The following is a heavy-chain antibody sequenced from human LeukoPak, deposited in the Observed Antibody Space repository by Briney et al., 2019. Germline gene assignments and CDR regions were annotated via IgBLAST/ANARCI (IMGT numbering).Heavy chain of an antibody. CDR3: ASTLEGATTWFDP. V-gene: IGHV4-59*01. CDR2: IYYSGST. CDR1: GGSISSYY. D-gene: IGHD1-26*01. Sequence: SETLSLTCTVSGGSISSYYWSWIRQPPGKGLEWIGCIYYSGSTNYNPSLKSRVTISVDTSKNQFSLKLSSVTAADTAVYYCASTLEGATTWFDPWGQGTLVTVSS. J-gene: IGHJ5*02.